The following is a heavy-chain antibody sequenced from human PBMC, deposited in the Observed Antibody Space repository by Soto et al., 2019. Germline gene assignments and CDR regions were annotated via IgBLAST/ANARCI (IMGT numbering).Heavy chain of an antibody. D-gene: IGHD1-1*01. CDR1: RFSFSTYW. V-gene: IGHV3-7*01. CDR2: IKQDGGET. Sequence: PGGSLRLSCAASRFSFSTYWMTWVRQAPGKGLEWVASIKQDGGETNYVDSVKGRFTISRDNAKNSLYLQMNSLRAEDTAVYYCAREDTPGTTRTAFDSWGQGALVTAPQ. J-gene: IGHJ4*02. CDR3: AREDTPGTTRTAFDS.